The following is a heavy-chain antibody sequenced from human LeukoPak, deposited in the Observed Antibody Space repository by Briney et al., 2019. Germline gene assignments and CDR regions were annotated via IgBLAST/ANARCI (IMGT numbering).Heavy chain of an antibody. Sequence: SETLSLTCAVYGGSFSGYYWSRIRQPPGKGLEWIGEINHSGSTNYNPSLKSRVTISVDTSKNQFSLKLSSVTAADTAVYYCARGLDDSSGPFATYFDYWGQGTLVTVSS. CDR2: INHSGST. D-gene: IGHD3-22*01. V-gene: IGHV4-34*01. CDR1: GGSFSGYY. J-gene: IGHJ4*02. CDR3: ARGLDDSSGPFATYFDY.